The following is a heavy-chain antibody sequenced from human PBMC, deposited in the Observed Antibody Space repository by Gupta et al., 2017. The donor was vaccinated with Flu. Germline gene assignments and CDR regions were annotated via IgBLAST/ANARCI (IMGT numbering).Heavy chain of an antibody. Sequence: QVQLQESGPGLVKPSQTLSLTCTVSGGSISSGSYYWSWIRQPAGKGLEWIGRIYTSGSTNYNPSLKSRVTISVDTSKNQFSLKLSSVTAADTAVYYCARDTLVGAIDYYYYGMDVWGQGTTVTVSS. D-gene: IGHD3-16*01. CDR1: GGSISSGSYY. CDR2: IYTSGST. CDR3: ARDTLVGAIDYYYYGMDV. V-gene: IGHV4-61*02. J-gene: IGHJ6*02.